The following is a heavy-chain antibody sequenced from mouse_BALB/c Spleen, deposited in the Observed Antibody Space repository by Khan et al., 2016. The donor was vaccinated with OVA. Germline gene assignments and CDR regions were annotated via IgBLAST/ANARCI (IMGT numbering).Heavy chain of an antibody. CDR3: ARRRGSMDY. CDR1: GYTFTSYD. Sequence: QVQLKQSGAEVVKSGASVKLSCKASGYTFTSYDLHWVRQRPEPGLEWIGWIFPGDGTTKYNETFKGKATLTTDTSSSTAYIQLSRLTSEDSAVYFCARRRGSMDYWGQGTSVTVSS. V-gene: IGHV1S56*01. J-gene: IGHJ4*01. CDR2: IFPGDGTT.